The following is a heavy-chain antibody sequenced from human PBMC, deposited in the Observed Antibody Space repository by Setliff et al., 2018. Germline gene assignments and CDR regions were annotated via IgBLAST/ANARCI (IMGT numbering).Heavy chain of an antibody. J-gene: IGHJ4*02. CDR3: ASHPRVTIFGVVAFDY. Sequence: NPSETLSLTCSVSGGSISSSIYYWGWIRQPPGKGLEWIGSIYYSGSTYYNPSLKSRVTISVDTSQNQFSLKLSSVTAADTAAYYCASHPRVTIFGVVAFDYWGQGILVTVSS. D-gene: IGHD3-3*01. V-gene: IGHV4-39*01. CDR1: GGSISSSIYY. CDR2: IYYSGST.